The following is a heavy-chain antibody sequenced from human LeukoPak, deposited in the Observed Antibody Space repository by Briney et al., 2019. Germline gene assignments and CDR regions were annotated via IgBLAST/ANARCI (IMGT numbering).Heavy chain of an antibody. D-gene: IGHD3-16*01. CDR2: INHSGST. V-gene: IGHV4-39*07. CDR1: GGSISSSSYY. J-gene: IGHJ4*02. Sequence: PSETLSLTCTVSGGSISSSSYYWSWIRQPPGKGLEWIGEINHSGSTNYNPSLKSRVTISVDTSKNQFSLRLSSVTAADTAVYYCARDPKWAFGGLNGGDFDYWGQGVLVTVSS. CDR3: ARDPKWAFGGLNGGDFDY.